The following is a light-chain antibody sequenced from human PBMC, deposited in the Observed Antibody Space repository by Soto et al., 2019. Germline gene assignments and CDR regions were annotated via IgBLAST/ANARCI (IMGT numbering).Light chain of an antibody. J-gene: IGKJ1*01. V-gene: IGKV1D-16*01. CDR2: GAS. Sequence: DIQMTQFPSSVSASVGDRVNITCRASQGISTWLAWYQQKPERAPKSLIYGASRLQSGVPSRFSGSGSETDFTITISGLQPEDFATYYCQQYDRYPRTFGQGTKVELK. CDR1: QGISTW. CDR3: QQYDRYPRT.